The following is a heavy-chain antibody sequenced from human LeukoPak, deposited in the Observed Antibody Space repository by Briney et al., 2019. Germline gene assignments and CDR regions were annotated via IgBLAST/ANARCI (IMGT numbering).Heavy chain of an antibody. CDR1: GYTLTSYF. Sequence: ASVKVSCKASGYTLTSYFIHWVRQTPGQGLEWMGIINPSGGSTSYAQKFQGRVTMTRDTSTSTVYMELSSLRSEDTAVYYCARDQDWNYAFDIWGQGTMVTVSS. CDR2: INPSGGST. CDR3: ARDQDWNYAFDI. V-gene: IGHV1-46*01. D-gene: IGHD1-7*01. J-gene: IGHJ3*02.